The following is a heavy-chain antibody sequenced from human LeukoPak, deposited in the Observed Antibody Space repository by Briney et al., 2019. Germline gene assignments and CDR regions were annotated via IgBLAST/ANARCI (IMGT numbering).Heavy chain of an antibody. CDR3: ARDPHSGYYVDY. D-gene: IGHD3-22*01. CDR2: ISSSGGTM. V-gene: IGHV3-11*01. J-gene: IGHJ4*02. Sequence: GGSLRLSCAASGFTFSDYYMSWNRQAPGKGLEWVSYISSSGGTMYYADSVKGRFTISRDNAKNSLYLQMNSLRAEDTAVYYCARDPHSGYYVDYWGQGTLVTVSS. CDR1: GFTFSDYY.